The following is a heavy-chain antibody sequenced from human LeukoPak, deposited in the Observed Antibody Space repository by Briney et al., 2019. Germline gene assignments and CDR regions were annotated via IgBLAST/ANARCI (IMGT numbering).Heavy chain of an antibody. D-gene: IGHD5-24*01. J-gene: IGHJ4*02. Sequence: SSETLSLTCLVSGASISGHYWSWLRQPPGKGLEWIGYIYHSGATRYTSSLKSRVTMSLDTSKNNFSLELSAVTAADTAVYYCARGNGMATFPWDSWGQGTLVTVSS. CDR3: ARGNGMATFPWDS. V-gene: IGHV4-59*11. CDR2: IYHSGAT. CDR1: GASISGHY.